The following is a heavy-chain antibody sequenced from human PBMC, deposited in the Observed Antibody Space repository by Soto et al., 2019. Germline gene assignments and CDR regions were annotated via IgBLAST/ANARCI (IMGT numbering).Heavy chain of an antibody. J-gene: IGHJ4*02. D-gene: IGHD3-22*01. CDR2: IYPGDSDT. V-gene: IGHV5-51*01. CDR3: AIHFGLYDSSGYYYPDY. Sequence: GESRKISCKGSGYSFTSYWIGWVRQMPGKGLEWMGIIYPGDSDTRYSPSFQGQVTISADKSISTAYLQWSSLKASDTAMYYCAIHFGLYDSSGYYYPDYWGQGTLVTVP. CDR1: GYSFTSYW.